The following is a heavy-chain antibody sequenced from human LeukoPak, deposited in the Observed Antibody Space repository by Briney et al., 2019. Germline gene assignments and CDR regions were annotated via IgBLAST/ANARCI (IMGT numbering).Heavy chain of an antibody. Sequence: GGSLRLSRAASGFNFANHAMSWVRQTAGKGLEWVSAISGGGDITYYADSVKGRFTISRDNSKDTLFLQMHSLRPGDTAVYYCVREDTPATANYWGQGTLVTISS. V-gene: IGHV3-23*01. CDR2: ISGGGDIT. D-gene: IGHD2-21*02. CDR1: GFNFANHA. CDR3: VREDTPATANY. J-gene: IGHJ4*02.